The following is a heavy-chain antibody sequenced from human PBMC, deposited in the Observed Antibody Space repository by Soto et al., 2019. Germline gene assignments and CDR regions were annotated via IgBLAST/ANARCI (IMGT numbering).Heavy chain of an antibody. CDR2: ISYDGSNK. Sequence: GGSLRLSCAASGFTFSSYAMHWVRQAPGKGLEWVAVISYDGSNKYYADSVKGRFTISRDNSKNTLYLQMNSLRVEDTAPYYCARDRLDVVVPAAILAYWGQGTLVTVSS. V-gene: IGHV3-30-3*01. D-gene: IGHD2-2*02. CDR3: ARDRLDVVVPAAILAY. J-gene: IGHJ4*02. CDR1: GFTFSSYA.